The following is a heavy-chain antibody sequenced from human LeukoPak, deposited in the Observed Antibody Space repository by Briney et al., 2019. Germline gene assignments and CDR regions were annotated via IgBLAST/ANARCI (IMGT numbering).Heavy chain of an antibody. V-gene: IGHV3-74*01. CDR3: AKETYSTSWQLDS. J-gene: IGHJ4*02. CDR1: GFTFSRNW. Sequence: GGSLRLSCAASGFTFSRNWMHWVRQAPGKGLVWVSRINSDGSSTSYADSVKGRFTVSRDNAKNTLYLQMNSLRGEDTAVYYCAKETYSTSWQLDSWGQGTLVAVSS. CDR2: INSDGSST. D-gene: IGHD2-2*01.